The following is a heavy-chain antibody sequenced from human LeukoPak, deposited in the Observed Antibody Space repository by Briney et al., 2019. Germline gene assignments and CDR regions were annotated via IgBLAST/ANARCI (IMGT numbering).Heavy chain of an antibody. J-gene: IGHJ1*01. CDR2: INHSGST. Sequence: PSETLSLTCAVYGGSFSGYYWSWIRQPPGKGLEWIGEINHSGSTNYNPSLKSRVTISVDTSKNQFSLKLSSVTAADTAVYYCARTIVGYHYDSSGYYYRPEYFQHWGQGTLVTVSS. CDR3: ARTIVGYHYDSSGYYYRPEYFQH. CDR1: GGSFSGYY. V-gene: IGHV4-34*01. D-gene: IGHD3-22*01.